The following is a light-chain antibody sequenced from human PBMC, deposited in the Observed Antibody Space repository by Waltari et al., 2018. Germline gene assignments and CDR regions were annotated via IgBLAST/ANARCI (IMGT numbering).Light chain of an antibody. V-gene: IGLV2-8*01. CDR1: SSHVGGYAY. CDR3: SSYAGSNNLV. J-gene: IGLJ3*02. CDR2: EVS. Sequence: QSALTTPPSASGSPAQSLTLSCTGTSSHVGGYAYVPWYQQHPGKAPKLMIYEVSKRPSGVPDRFSGSKSGNTASLTVSGLQAEDEADYYCSSYAGSNNLVFGGGTKLTVL.